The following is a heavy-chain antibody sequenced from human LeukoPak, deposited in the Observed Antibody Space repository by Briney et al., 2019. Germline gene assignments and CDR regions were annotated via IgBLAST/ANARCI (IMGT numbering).Heavy chain of an antibody. V-gene: IGHV3-21*01. J-gene: IGHJ6*02. D-gene: IGHD3-10*01. Sequence: PGGSLRLSCAASGFTFSSYSMNWVRQAPGKGLEWVSSISSSSSYIYYADSVKGRFTISRDNAKNSLYLQMNSLRAEDTAVYYCARDGDDGAGSYGSGFSSFVGSTKWGFVYYYYGMDVWGQGTTVTVSS. CDR1: GFTFSSYS. CDR3: ARDGDDGAGSYGSGFSSFVGSTKWGFVYYYYGMDV. CDR2: ISSSSSYI.